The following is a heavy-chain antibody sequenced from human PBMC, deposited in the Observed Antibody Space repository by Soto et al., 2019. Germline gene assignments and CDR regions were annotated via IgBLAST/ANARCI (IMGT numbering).Heavy chain of an antibody. J-gene: IGHJ5*02. CDR3: ASESYYGSGVRP. Sequence: GSLRLYCAASVFTFSDYYMSWIRQAPGKGLEWVSYISSSGSTIYYADSVKGRFTISRDNAKNSLYLQMNSLRAEDTAVYYCASESYYGSGVRPWGQGTLVTVSS. D-gene: IGHD3-10*01. CDR1: VFTFSDYY. CDR2: ISSSGSTI. V-gene: IGHV3-11*01.